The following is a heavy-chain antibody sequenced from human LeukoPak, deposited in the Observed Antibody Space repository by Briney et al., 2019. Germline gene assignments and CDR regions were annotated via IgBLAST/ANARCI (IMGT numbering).Heavy chain of an antibody. CDR1: GFTFSSYW. CDR3: ATQWLGSDY. D-gene: IGHD6-19*01. Sequence: GGSLRLSCAASGFTFSSYWMSWVRQVPGKGLEWVANIKQDGSEKYYVDSVKGRYTISRDNAKNSLYLQMNSLRAEDTAVYYCATQWLGSDYWGQGTLVTVFS. CDR2: IKQDGSEK. V-gene: IGHV3-7*01. J-gene: IGHJ4*02.